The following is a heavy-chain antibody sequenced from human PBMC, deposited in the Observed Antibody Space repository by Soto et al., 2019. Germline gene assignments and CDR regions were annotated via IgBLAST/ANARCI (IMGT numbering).Heavy chain of an antibody. D-gene: IGHD3-3*01. CDR1: GYTFTTYV. J-gene: IGHJ6*02. V-gene: IGHV1-3*01. CDR2: LNAGNDNT. Sequence: QVQLVQSGAEVKKPGGSVKVSCKASGYTFTTYVMHWVRQAPGQRLEWMGWLNAGNDNTEYSQKLQGRVNITRDTSASTVYMELSSLSSEDTAVYYCPRVGQKYYGMDVWGQGTTVTVSS. CDR3: PRVGQKYYGMDV.